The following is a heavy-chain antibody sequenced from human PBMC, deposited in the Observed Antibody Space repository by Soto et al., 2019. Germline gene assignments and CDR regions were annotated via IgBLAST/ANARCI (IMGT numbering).Heavy chain of an antibody. V-gene: IGHV3-30*18. D-gene: IGHD3-10*01. CDR2: ISYDGSNK. CDR1: GFTFSSYG. CDR3: AKDRLLMACGSGSDAFDI. Sequence: VGSLRLSCAASGFTFSSYGMHWVRQAPGKGLEWVAVISYDGSNKYYADSVKGRFTISRDNSKNTLYLQMNSLRAEDTAVYYCAKDRLLMACGSGSDAFDIWGQGTMVTVSS. J-gene: IGHJ3*02.